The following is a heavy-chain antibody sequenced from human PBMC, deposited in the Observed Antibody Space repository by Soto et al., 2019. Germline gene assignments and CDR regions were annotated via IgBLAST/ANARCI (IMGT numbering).Heavy chain of an antibody. CDR3: ARDYGSGGDAFDI. D-gene: IGHD3-10*01. V-gene: IGHV4-31*03. CDR2: IYYSGST. Sequence: SETLSLTCTVSGGSISSGGYYWSWIRQHPGKGLEWIGYIYYSGSTYYNPSLKSRVTISVDTSKNQFSLKPSSVTAADTAVYYCARDYGSGGDAFDIWGQGTMVTVSS. CDR1: GGSISSGGYY. J-gene: IGHJ3*02.